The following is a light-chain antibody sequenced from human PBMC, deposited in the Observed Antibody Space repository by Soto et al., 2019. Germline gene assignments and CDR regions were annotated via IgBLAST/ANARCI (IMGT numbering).Light chain of an antibody. Sequence: EIVMTQSPGTLSVSPGERATLSCRASQSINKNLAWYQQKPGRAPRLLIYGATTRATGIPDRFSGSGSGSDFTLIISRLEPEDFAVYFCQQYGVSPQSFGPGTKVDIK. J-gene: IGKJ3*01. CDR3: QQYGVSPQS. V-gene: IGKV3-20*01. CDR1: QSINKN. CDR2: GAT.